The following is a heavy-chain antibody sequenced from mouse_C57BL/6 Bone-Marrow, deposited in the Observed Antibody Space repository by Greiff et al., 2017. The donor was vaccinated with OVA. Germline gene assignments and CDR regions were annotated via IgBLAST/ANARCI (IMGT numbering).Heavy chain of an antibody. Sequence: QVQLQQPGAELVKPGASVKLSCKASGYTFTSYWMQWVKQRPGQGLEWIGEIDPSDSYTNYNQKFKGKATLTVDTSSSTAYMQLSSLTSEDSAVYYCARRYYGSRLPLYLDVWGTGTTVTVSS. J-gene: IGHJ1*03. D-gene: IGHD1-1*01. CDR3: ARRYYGSRLPLYLDV. V-gene: IGHV1-50*01. CDR1: GYTFTSYW. CDR2: IDPSDSYT.